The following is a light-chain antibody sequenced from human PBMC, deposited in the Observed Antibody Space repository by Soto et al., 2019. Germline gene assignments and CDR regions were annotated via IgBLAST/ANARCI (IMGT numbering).Light chain of an antibody. CDR3: SSYTSSSTRVV. CDR2: EVS. CDR1: SSDVGGYKY. Sequence: QSALTQPASVSGSPGQSITISCTGTSSDVGGYKYVSWYQQHPGKAPKLMIYEVSTRPSGVSYRFSASKSGNTASLTISGRQAEDEADYYCSSYTSSSTRVVFGGGTKVTVL. J-gene: IGLJ2*01. V-gene: IGLV2-14*01.